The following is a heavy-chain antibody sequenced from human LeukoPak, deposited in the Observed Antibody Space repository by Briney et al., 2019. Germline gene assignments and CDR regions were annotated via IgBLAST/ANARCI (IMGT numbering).Heavy chain of an antibody. CDR1: GGSLSSGSDY. V-gene: IGHV4-61*02. J-gene: IGHJ4*02. D-gene: IGHD3-3*01. CDR2: IYASGST. Sequence: SETLSLTCTVSGGSLSSGSDYWSWIRQSAGKGLEWIGRIYASGSTNYSPSLKSRVTISVDTSKNQFSLKLSSVTAADTAVYYCARSGYSNFDYWGQGTLVTVSS. CDR3: ARSGYSNFDY.